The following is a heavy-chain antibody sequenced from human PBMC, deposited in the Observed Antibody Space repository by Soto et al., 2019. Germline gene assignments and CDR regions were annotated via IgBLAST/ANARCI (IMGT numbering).Heavy chain of an antibody. D-gene: IGHD6-19*01. CDR3: ATDPHQWLASFDY. CDR1: GFTFSSYG. CDR2: ISYDGSNK. V-gene: IGHV3-30*03. J-gene: IGHJ4*02. Sequence: GGSLRLSCAASGFTFSSYGMHWVRQAPGKGLEWVAVISYDGSNKYYADSVKGRFTISRDNSKNTLYLQMNSLRAEDTAVYYCATDPHQWLASFDYWGQGTLVTV.